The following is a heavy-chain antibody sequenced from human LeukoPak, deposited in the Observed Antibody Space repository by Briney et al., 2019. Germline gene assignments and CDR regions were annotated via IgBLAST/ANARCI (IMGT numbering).Heavy chain of an antibody. J-gene: IGHJ5*02. V-gene: IGHV3-23*01. CDR3: AKGSGINHYHWIDP. CDR1: EFTFSNYA. D-gene: IGHD1-14*01. CDR2: ISGGGGST. Sequence: GGSLRLSCAASEFTFSNYAMNWVRQAPGKGLEWVSGISGGGGSTYYADSVKGRFTISRDNSKNTLYLQMNSLRAEDTALYYCAKGSGINHYHWIDPWGQGTLVTVSS.